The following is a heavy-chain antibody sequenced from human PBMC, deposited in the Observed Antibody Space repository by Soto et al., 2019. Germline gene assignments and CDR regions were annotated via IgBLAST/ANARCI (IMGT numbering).Heavy chain of an antibody. CDR1: GGSISSGDYY. J-gene: IGHJ5*02. CDR2: IYYSGST. D-gene: IGHD4-17*01. CDR3: ARELPLDYGDYGGDWFDP. Sequence: QVQLQESGPGLVKPSQTLSLTCTVSGGSISSGDYYWSWIRQPPGKGLEWIGYIYYSGSTYYNPSLTRRVTWSVATAKHQCSLTLSSVTAADTAVYYCARELPLDYGDYGGDWFDPWGQGTLVTVSS. V-gene: IGHV4-30-4*01.